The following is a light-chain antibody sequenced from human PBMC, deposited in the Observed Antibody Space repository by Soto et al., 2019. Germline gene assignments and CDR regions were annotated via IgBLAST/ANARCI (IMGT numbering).Light chain of an antibody. CDR1: SSNIGSNT. V-gene: IGLV1-44*01. J-gene: IGLJ2*01. Sequence: QSVLTQPPSASGTPGQRVTFSCSGSSSNIGSNTVNWYQQLPGTAPKLLLYSNNQRPSGVPDRFSGSKSGTSASLAISGLQSEDEADYYCAAWDDSLNGPVFGGGTKVTVL. CDR3: AAWDDSLNGPV. CDR2: SNN.